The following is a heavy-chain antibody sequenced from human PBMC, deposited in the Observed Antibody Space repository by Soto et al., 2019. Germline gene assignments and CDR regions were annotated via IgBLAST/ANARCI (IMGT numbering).Heavy chain of an antibody. V-gene: IGHV3-15*01. Sequence: EVQLVESGGGLVQPGGSLRLSCAASGFPFSNAWMSWVRQAPGKGLEWVGRNGGTTDYAAPVKGRFTISRDDSKNTLYLQMNNLKTEGTVIYYCTTERPDTPMVFDYWGQGTLVTVSS. CDR2: NGGTT. J-gene: IGHJ4*02. CDR3: TTERPDTPMVFDY. CDR1: GFPFSNAW. D-gene: IGHD5-18*01.